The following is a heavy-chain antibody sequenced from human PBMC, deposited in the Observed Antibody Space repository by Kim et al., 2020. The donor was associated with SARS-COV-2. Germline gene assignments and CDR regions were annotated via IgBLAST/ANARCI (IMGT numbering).Heavy chain of an antibody. J-gene: IGHJ2*01. Sequence: ADSGRCRFTISRDHSKNTLYLQMNCLSAEDTALYYCARDTWILWAWYFDLWGRGTLVTVSS. CDR3: ARDTWILWAWYFDL. V-gene: IGHV3-33*01. D-gene: IGHD5-18*01.